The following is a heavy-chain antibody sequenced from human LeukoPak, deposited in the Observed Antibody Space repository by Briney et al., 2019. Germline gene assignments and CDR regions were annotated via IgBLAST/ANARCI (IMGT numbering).Heavy chain of an antibody. CDR3: ARDLVVEAATLDYGMDV. Sequence: GGSLRLSCAASGFTVSSNYMSWVRQAPGKGLEWVSVIYSGGRTDYADSVKGRFTISRVNSENTVYLQMSSLRAEDTAVYYCARDLVVEAATLDYGMDVWGQGTTVTVSS. CDR1: GFTVSSNY. V-gene: IGHV3-53*01. D-gene: IGHD2-15*01. CDR2: IYSGGRT. J-gene: IGHJ6*02.